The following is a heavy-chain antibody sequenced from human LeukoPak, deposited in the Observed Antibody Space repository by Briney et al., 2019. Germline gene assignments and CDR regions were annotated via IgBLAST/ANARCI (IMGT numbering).Heavy chain of an antibody. V-gene: IGHV1-18*04. J-gene: IGHJ4*02. D-gene: IGHD6-13*01. CDR1: GYTFTGYY. Sequence: ASVKVSCKASGYTFTGYYMHWVRQAPGQGLEWMGWISAYNGNTNYAQKLQGRVTMTTDTSTSTAYMELRSLRSDDTAVYYCARDDGAAAGTPFDYWGQGTLVTVSS. CDR3: ARDDGAAAGTPFDY. CDR2: ISAYNGNT.